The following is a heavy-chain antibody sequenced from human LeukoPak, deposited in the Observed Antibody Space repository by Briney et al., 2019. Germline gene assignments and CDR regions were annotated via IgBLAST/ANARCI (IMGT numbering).Heavy chain of an antibody. CDR2: IIPIFGTA. D-gene: IGHD2-2*01. V-gene: IGHV1-69*13. CDR1: GGTFSSYA. J-gene: IGHJ4*02. CDR3: ARLAYCSSTSCYEREDDY. Sequence: GASVKVSCKASGGTFSSYAISWVRQAPGQGLEWMGGIIPIFGTANYAQKFQGRVTITADESTSTAYMELSSLRSEDTAVYYCARLAYCSSTSCYEREDDYWGQGTLVTVSS.